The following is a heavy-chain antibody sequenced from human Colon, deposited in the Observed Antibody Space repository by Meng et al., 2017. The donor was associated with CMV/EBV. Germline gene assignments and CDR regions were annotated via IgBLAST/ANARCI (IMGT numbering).Heavy chain of an antibody. Sequence: GGSLRLSCAASGFTFSSYWMSWVRQAPGKGLEWVANIKPDGSEKYYVDSVKGRFTISRDNAKNSLYLQMNSLRAEDTAIYYCARDGVVVLGATRDWGQGTLVTVSS. D-gene: IGHD2-15*01. CDR2: IKPDGSEK. V-gene: IGHV3-7*03. CDR3: ARDGVVVLGATRD. J-gene: IGHJ4*02. CDR1: GFTFSSYW.